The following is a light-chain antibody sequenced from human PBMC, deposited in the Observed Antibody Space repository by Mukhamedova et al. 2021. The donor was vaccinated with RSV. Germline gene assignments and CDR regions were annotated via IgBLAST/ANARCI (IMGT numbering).Light chain of an antibody. CDR2: AAS. Sequence: IFAASRLQGGVPSKFSGSGSGTDLTLTINNLQPEDAATYYCQQYNDYPLTFGGGTTVEIK. V-gene: IGKV1-16*02. J-gene: IGKJ4*01. CDR3: QQYNDYPLT.